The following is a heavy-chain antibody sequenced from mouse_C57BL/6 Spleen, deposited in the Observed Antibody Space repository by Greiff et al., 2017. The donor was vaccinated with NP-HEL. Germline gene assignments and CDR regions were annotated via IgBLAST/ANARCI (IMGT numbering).Heavy chain of an antibody. Sequence: QVQLQQPGAELVKPGASVKMSCKASGYTFPSYWITWVKQRPGQGLAWIGDIYPGSGSTNYNEKFKSKATLTVDTSSSTAYMQLSSLTSEDSAVYYCARSHGYYFDYWGQGTTLTVSS. CDR3: ARSHGYYFDY. CDR2: IYPGSGST. V-gene: IGHV1-55*01. CDR1: GYTFPSYW. D-gene: IGHD2-2*01. J-gene: IGHJ2*01.